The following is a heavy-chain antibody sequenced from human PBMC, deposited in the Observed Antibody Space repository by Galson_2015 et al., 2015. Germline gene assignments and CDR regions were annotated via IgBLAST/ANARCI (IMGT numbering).Heavy chain of an antibody. CDR2: INADNGNT. CDR1: GYTFTSYA. CDR3: ARGYSAYDFAFDT. J-gene: IGHJ3*02. V-gene: IGHV1-3*01. Sequence: SVKVSCKASGYTFTSYAMHWVRQAPGQRVEWMGWINADNGNTEYSQKFQGRVTITRDTSASTVYMELSSPRSEDTAVYYCARGYSAYDFAFDTWGQGTMVTVSS. D-gene: IGHD5-12*01.